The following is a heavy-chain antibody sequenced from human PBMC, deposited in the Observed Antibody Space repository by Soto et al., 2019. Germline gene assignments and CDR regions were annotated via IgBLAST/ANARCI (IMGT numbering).Heavy chain of an antibody. CDR3: ARAPGIAVAGGSEESYYDYYMDV. V-gene: IGHV3-21*01. D-gene: IGHD6-19*01. CDR1: GFTFSSYS. CDR2: ISSSSSYI. J-gene: IGHJ6*03. Sequence: ESGGGLVKPGGSLRLSCAASGFTFSSYSMNWVRQAPGKGLEWVSSISSSSSYIYYADSVKGRFTISRDNAKNSLYLQMNSLRAEDTAVYYCARAPGIAVAGGSEESYYDYYMDVWGKGTTVTVSS.